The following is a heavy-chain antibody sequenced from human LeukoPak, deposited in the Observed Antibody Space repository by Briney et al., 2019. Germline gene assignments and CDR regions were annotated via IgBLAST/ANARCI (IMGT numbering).Heavy chain of an antibody. CDR2: INPRGGST. CDR1: AYTFTTYY. J-gene: IGHJ4*02. D-gene: IGHD1-7*01. Sequence: ASVKVSCKASAYTFTTYYMHWVRQAPGQGLEWVGIINPRGGSTTYAQKFQGRGTMTRDTSTTTVYLELSSLKSDDTAVYYCARGGGPGNYPFDFWGQGTLVTVSS. V-gene: IGHV1-46*01. CDR3: ARGGGPGNYPFDF.